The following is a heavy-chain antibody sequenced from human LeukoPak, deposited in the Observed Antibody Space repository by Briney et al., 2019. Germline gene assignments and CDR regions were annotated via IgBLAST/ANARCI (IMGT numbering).Heavy chain of an antibody. J-gene: IGHJ4*02. Sequence: SETLSLTCAVYGGSFSGYYWSWIRQPPGKGLEWIGEINHSGSTNYNPSLKSRVTISVDTSKNQFSLKLSSVTAADTAVYYCARGDYDILTGYYHDYWGQGTLVTVSS. D-gene: IGHD3-9*01. CDR2: INHSGST. CDR3: ARGDYDILTGYYHDY. V-gene: IGHV4-34*01. CDR1: GGSFSGYY.